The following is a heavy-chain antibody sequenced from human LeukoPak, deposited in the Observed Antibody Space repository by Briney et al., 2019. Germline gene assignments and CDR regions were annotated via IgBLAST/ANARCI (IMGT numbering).Heavy chain of an antibody. J-gene: IGHJ4*02. CDR3: ARLYCSGGSCYEDC. D-gene: IGHD2-15*01. CDR2: ISAYNGNT. V-gene: IGHV1-18*01. CDR1: GYTFTSYG. Sequence: GASVKVSCKASGYTFTSYGISWVRQAPGQGLEWMGWISAYNGNTNYAQKLQGRVTMTTDTSTSTAYMKLRSLRSDDTAVYYCARLYCSGGSCYEDCWGQGTLVTVSS.